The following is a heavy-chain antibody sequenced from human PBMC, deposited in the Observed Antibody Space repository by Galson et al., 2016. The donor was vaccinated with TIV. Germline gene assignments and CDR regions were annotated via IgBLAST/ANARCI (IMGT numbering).Heavy chain of an antibody. CDR2: FNPDSGAT. V-gene: IGHV1-2*02. CDR3: ARVNWARAFDY. J-gene: IGHJ4*02. D-gene: IGHD7-27*01. Sequence: SVKVSCKASGYIFINYYIHWVRQAPGQGLEWLGWFNPDSGATQYAQKFQGRVTMTRDTSISTAYMELRRLISDDTAVYYCARVNWARAFDYWGQGTQVTVAS. CDR1: GYIFINYY.